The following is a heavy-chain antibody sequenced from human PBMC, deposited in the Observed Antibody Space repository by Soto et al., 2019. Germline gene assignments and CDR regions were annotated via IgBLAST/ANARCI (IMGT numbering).Heavy chain of an antibody. Sequence: SQTLSLTCAISGDSVSSNSAAGNWIRQSPSRGLEWLGRTYYRSKWYNDYAVSVKSRITINPDTSKNQFSLQLNSVTPGDTAVYYCARDRFLRSSWYGGWFDPWGQGTLVTVSS. D-gene: IGHD6-13*01. CDR1: GDSVSSNSAA. CDR2: TYYRSKWYN. CDR3: ARDRFLRSSWYGGWFDP. V-gene: IGHV6-1*01. J-gene: IGHJ5*02.